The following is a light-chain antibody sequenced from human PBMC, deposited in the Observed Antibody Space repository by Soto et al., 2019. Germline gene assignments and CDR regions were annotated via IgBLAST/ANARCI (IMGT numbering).Light chain of an antibody. J-gene: IGKJ1*01. CDR2: DAS. CDR3: QQRSNWPWT. Sequence: EIVLTQSPATLSLSPGERATLACRASPSVSNFLAWYQQKPGQAPRLLISDASNRATGIPGRFSGSGSGTDFSLTISSLEPEDFAVYYCQQRSNWPWTLGQGTKVEIK. CDR1: PSVSNF. V-gene: IGKV3-11*01.